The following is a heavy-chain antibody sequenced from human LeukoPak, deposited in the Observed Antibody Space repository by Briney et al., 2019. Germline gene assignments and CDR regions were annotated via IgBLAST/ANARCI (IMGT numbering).Heavy chain of an antibody. V-gene: IGHV3-30-3*01. CDR1: GFTFSSYA. CDR3: ARDAYSSSWYGYDWFDP. Sequence: GGSLRLSCAASGFTFSSYAVHWVRQAPGKGLEWVAVISYDGSNKYYADSVKGRFTISRDNSKNTLYLQMNSLRAEDTAVYYCARDAYSSSWYGYDWFDPWGQGTLVTVSS. CDR2: ISYDGSNK. J-gene: IGHJ5*02. D-gene: IGHD6-13*01.